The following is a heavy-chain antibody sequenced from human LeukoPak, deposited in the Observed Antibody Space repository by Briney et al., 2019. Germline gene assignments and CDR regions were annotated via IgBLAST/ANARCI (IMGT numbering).Heavy chain of an antibody. CDR2: IIPILGIA. J-gene: IGHJ4*02. D-gene: IGHD3-9*01. CDR1: GGTFSSYT. CDR3: ARDHDILTGYYRY. V-gene: IGHV1-69*04. Sequence: GSSVKVSCKASGGTFSSYTISWVRQAPGQGLEWMGRIIPILGIANYARKFQGRVTITADKSTSTAYMELSSLRSEDTAVYYCARDHDILTGYYRYWGQGTLVTVSS.